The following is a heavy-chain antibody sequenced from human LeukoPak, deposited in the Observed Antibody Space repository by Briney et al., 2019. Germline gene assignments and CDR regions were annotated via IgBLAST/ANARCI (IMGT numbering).Heavy chain of an antibody. CDR3: ARGGYFDSSGYPNPLDY. D-gene: IGHD3-22*01. CDR2: INHSGST. CDR1: GGSFGGYY. V-gene: IGHV4-34*01. Sequence: SETLSLTCAVYGGSFGGYYWTWIRQSPGKGPEWIGEINHSGSTNHNPSLKRRVFMSVDTAKNQFSLKLNSVSAADTAVYYCARGGYFDSSGYPNPLDYWGQGTLVTVSS. J-gene: IGHJ4*02.